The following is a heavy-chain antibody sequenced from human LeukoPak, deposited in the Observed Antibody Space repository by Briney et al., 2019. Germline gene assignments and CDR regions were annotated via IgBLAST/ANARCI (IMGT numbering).Heavy chain of an antibody. J-gene: IGHJ2*01. D-gene: IGHD3-9*01. CDR1: GYSFTGYY. CDR3: AREPHYDLLTGYALGYLDL. Sequence: ASVKVSCKASGYSFTGYYMHWVRQAPGQGLEWMGRINSNSGDTNYAQKFQGRVTMTRDTSISTAYMELSRLRSDDTAVYYCAREPHYDLLTGYALGYLDLWGRGTLLTVSS. V-gene: IGHV1-2*02. CDR2: INSNSGDT.